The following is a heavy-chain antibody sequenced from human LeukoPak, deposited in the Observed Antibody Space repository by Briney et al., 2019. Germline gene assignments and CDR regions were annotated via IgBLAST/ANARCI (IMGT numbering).Heavy chain of an antibody. CDR1: GYTFSGYY. J-gene: IGHJ4*02. V-gene: IGHV1-2*02. CDR3: ARPTRGVRGANFDY. D-gene: IGHD3-10*01. CDR2: INPNSGGT. Sequence: GASVKVSCKASGYTFSGYYMHRVRQAPGQGLEWMGWINPNSGGTNYAQKFQGRVTMTRDTSISTAYMELSRLRSDDTAVYYCARPTRGVRGANFDYWGQGTLVTVSS.